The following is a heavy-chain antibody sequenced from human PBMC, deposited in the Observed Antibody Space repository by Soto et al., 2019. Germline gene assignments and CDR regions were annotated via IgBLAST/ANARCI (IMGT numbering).Heavy chain of an antibody. J-gene: IGHJ6*02. Sequence: GVLRLSCAASGFTFDDYAMHWVRQAPGKGLEWVSLISWDGGSTYYADSVKGRFTISRDNSKNSLYLQMNSLRAEDTALYYCAKEGGTGYYGMDVWGQGTTVTVSS. V-gene: IGHV3-43D*04. D-gene: IGHD3-10*01. CDR2: ISWDGGST. CDR1: GFTFDDYA. CDR3: AKEGGTGYYGMDV.